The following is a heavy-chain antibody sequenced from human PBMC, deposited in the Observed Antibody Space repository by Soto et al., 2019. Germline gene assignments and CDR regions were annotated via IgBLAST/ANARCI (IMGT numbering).Heavy chain of an antibody. J-gene: IGHJ4*02. Sequence: GSLRLSCAASGFTFSDYYMSWIRQAPGKGLEWISYISSNSNYKNHADSVRGRFTISRDNAKNSLYLQMNGLRAEDTAVYYCARAKGYYHTSGSDSWGQGTLVTVSS. CDR2: ISSNSNYK. D-gene: IGHD3-22*01. V-gene: IGHV3-11*06. CDR3: ARAKGYYHTSGSDS. CDR1: GFTFSDYY.